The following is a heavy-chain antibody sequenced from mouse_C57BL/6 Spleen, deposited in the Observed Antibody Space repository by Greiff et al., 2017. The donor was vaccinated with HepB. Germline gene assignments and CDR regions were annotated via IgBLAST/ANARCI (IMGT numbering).Heavy chain of an antibody. J-gene: IGHJ4*01. D-gene: IGHD6-1*01. CDR3: ARGGRNSFYAMDY. Sequence: QVHVKQSGTELVKPGASVKLSCKASGYTFTSYWMHWVKQRPGQGLEWIGNINPSNGGTNYNEKFKSKATLTVDKSSSTAYMQLSSLTSEDSAVYYCARGGRNSFYAMDYWGQGTSVTVSS. CDR1: GYTFTSYW. V-gene: IGHV1-53*01. CDR2: INPSNGGT.